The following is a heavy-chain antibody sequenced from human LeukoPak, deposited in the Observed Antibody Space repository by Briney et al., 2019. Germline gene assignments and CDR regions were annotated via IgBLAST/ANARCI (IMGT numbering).Heavy chain of an antibody. J-gene: IGHJ4*02. CDR2: IYYRGTT. D-gene: IGHD5-12*01. CDR3: ARLPRYGGYDHFDY. V-gene: IGHV4-59*12. Sequence: PSETLSLTCTVSGDSIDSYYWSWLRQPPGKGLEWLGYIYYRGTTSYNPFLKSRVTISVDTSKNQFSLKLNSVTAADTAVYYCARLPRYGGYDHFDYWGQGILVIVSS. CDR1: GDSIDSYY.